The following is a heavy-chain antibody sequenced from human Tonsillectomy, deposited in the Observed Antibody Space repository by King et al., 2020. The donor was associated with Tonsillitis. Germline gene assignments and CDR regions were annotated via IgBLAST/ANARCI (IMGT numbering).Heavy chain of an antibody. CDR2: ISYDGSNK. Sequence: VQLVESGGGVVQPGRSLRLSCAASGFTFSSYAMHWVRQAPGKGLEWVAVISYDGSNKYYADSMKGRFTISRDNSKNTLYLQMNSLRAEDTAVYYCARDITDYYGSGVLDYWGQGTLVTVSS. V-gene: IGHV3-30-3*01. CDR1: GFTFSSYA. CDR3: ARDITDYYGSGVLDY. D-gene: IGHD3-10*01. J-gene: IGHJ4*02.